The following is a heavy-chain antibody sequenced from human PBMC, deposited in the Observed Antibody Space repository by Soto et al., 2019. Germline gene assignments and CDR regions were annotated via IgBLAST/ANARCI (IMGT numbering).Heavy chain of an antibody. CDR1: GFTFSSYG. V-gene: IGHV3-33*01. J-gene: IGHJ3*02. CDR3: ARDPEPSDNVVPAVRGAFDI. Sequence: GGSLRLSCAASGFTFSSYGMHWVRQAPGKGLEWVAVIWYDGSNKYYADSVKGRFTISRDNSKNTLYLQMNSLRAEDTAVYYCARDPEPSDNVVPAVRGAFDIWGQGTMVTVSS. D-gene: IGHD2-2*01. CDR2: IWYDGSNK.